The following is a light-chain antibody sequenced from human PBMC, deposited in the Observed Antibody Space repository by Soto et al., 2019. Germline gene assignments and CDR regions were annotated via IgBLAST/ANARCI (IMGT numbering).Light chain of an antibody. J-gene: IGKJ2*01. Sequence: DIQMTQSPSALSASVGDRVTITCRASQSISRWLAWYQQKPGKAPKLLIYKASSLQGGVPSRFSGSGSGTEFTLTISGLQPDDVATYSCHQYSGLYTFGQGTKLEI. V-gene: IGKV1-5*03. CDR1: QSISRW. CDR2: KAS. CDR3: HQYSGLYT.